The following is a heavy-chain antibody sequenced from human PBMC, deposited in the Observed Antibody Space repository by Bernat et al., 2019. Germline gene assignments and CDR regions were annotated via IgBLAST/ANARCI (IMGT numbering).Heavy chain of an antibody. Sequence: QVQLVQSGAEVKKPGSSVKVSCKASGGTFSSYAISWVRQAPGQGLEWMGGIIPIFGTANYAQKFQRRVTITAGESTSTPYMGLSSLRSEDTAVYYCARGRGLATITGPSYTGMVVWSQGTTVTGSS. J-gene: IGHJ6*02. CDR2: IIPIFGTA. CDR1: GGTFSSYA. D-gene: IGHD5-24*01. CDR3: ARGRGLATITGPSYTGMVV. V-gene: IGHV1-69*12.